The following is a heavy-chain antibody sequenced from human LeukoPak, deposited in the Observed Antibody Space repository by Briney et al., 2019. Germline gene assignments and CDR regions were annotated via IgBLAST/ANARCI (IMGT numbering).Heavy chain of an antibody. CDR1: GYSFANYC. J-gene: IGHJ4*02. CDR3: ARRVRGGSGNYYYYFDY. D-gene: IGHD3-10*01. CDR2: IYPGDSDT. V-gene: IGHV5-51*01. Sequence: GESLKISCKGSGYSFANYCIGWVRQMPGTGLEWMGTIYPGDSDTRYSPSFQGQVTISADKSISTAYLQWSSLKASDTAMYYCARRVRGGSGNYYYYFDYWGQGTLVTVSS.